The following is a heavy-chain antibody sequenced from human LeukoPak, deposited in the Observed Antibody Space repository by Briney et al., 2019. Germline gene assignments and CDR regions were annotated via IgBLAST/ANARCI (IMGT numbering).Heavy chain of an antibody. CDR1: GYTLTELS. J-gene: IGHJ4*02. V-gene: IGHV1-24*01. CDR2: FDPEDGET. D-gene: IGHD3-22*01. CDR3: ATDLLNNYYDSSGYYYVLGY. Sequence: ASVKVSCKVSGYTLTELSMHWVRQAPGKGLEWMGGFDPEDGETIYAQKFQGRVTMTEDTSTDTAYMELSSLRSEDTAVYYCATDLLNNYYDSSGYYYVLGYWGQGTLVTVSS.